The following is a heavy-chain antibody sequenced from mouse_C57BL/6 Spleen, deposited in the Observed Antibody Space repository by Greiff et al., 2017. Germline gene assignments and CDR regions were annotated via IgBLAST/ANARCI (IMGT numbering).Heavy chain of an antibody. V-gene: IGHV5-6*02. Sequence: DVKLQESGGDLVKPGGSLKLSCAASGFTFSSYGMSWVRQNPDKRLEWVATISSGGSYTYYPDSVKGRFTISRDNAKNTLYLQMSSLKSEDTAMDYGARRRAGTYVDDWGQGKRLKVSA. CDR2: ISSGGSYT. CDR3: ARRRAGTYVDD. CDR1: GFTFSSYG. D-gene: IGHD2-12*01. J-gene: IGHJ2*03.